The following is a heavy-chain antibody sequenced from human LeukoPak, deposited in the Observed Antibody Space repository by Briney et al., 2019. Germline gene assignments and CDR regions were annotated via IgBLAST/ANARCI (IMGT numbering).Heavy chain of an antibody. CDR3: ARDRVLFYYYYYGMDV. CDR1: GGSISSGGYY. CDR2: IYYSGST. V-gene: IGHV4-31*03. J-gene: IGHJ6*02. Sequence: PSQTLSLTCTVSGGSISSGGYYWSWIRQHPGKGLEWIGYIYYSGSTYYNPSLKSRVTISVDTSKNQFSLKLSSVTAADTAVYYCARDRVLFYYYYYGMDVWGQGTTVTVSS. D-gene: IGHD2-21*01.